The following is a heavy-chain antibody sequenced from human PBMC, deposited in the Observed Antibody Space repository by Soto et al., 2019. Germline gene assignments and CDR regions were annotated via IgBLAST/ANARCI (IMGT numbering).Heavy chain of an antibody. Sequence: SQTLSFTCAISGDSVSSNSAAWYWIRQSPSRGLEWLGRTYYRSKWYDDYAIPVKSRITINPNTSKNQLSLQLNSVTPEDTAVYYCARVTSGWYFDCWGQGTLVTVSS. CDR1: GDSVSSNSAA. CDR2: TYYRSKWYD. D-gene: IGHD6-19*01. J-gene: IGHJ4*02. V-gene: IGHV6-1*01. CDR3: ARVTSGWYFDC.